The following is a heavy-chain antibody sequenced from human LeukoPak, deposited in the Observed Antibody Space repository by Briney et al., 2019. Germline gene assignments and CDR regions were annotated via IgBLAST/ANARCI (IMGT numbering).Heavy chain of an antibody. CDR2: IIPIFGTA. CDR1: GGTFSSHA. Sequence: AVKVSCKASGGTFSSHAISWVRQAPGQGLEWMGGIIPIFGTANYAQKFQGRVTITSDESTSTAYMELSSLRSEDTAVYYCARSIGNWYYFDYWGQGTLVTVSS. CDR3: ARSIGNWYYFDY. J-gene: IGHJ4*02. V-gene: IGHV1-69*13. D-gene: IGHD1-1*01.